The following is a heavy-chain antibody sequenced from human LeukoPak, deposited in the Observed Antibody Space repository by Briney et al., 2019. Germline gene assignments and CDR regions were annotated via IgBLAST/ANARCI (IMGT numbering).Heavy chain of an antibody. J-gene: IGHJ4*02. CDR1: GFTFSNYG. Sequence: GGSLRLSCVASGFTFSNYGMHWVRQAPGKGLEWVAVLSHDEAHNYYADSVKGRFTIYRDISTRTLYLQMNRLRDDDTALYYCARDVDLALDYWGPGTLVTVSS. CDR2: LSHDEAHN. V-gene: IGHV3-30*03. CDR3: ARDVDLALDY.